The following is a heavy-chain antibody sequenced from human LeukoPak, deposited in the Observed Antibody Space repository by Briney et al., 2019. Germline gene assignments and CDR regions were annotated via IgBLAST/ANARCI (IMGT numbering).Heavy chain of an antibody. V-gene: IGHV1-3*01. J-gene: IGHJ4*02. CDR1: GYTFTSYA. CDR3: ARAPPSRGWLQLSAGFDY. D-gene: IGHD5-24*01. CDR2: INAGNGNT. Sequence: ASVKVSCKASGYTFTSYAMHWVRQAPGQRLEWMGRINAGNGNTKYSQKFQGRVTITRDTAASTAYMELSSLRSEDTAVYYCARAPPSRGWLQLSAGFDYWGQGTLVTVSS.